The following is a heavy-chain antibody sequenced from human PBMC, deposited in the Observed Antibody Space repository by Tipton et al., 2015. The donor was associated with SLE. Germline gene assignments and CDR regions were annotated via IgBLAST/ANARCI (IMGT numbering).Heavy chain of an antibody. CDR1: GSSISSSSYF. V-gene: IGHV4-39*07. Sequence: LRLSCTVSGSSISSSSYFWAWIRQPPGKGLVWIGSILYSGSTYYDTSLKSRVTISVDTSKIQFSLRLNSVTAADTAIYYCARAEYSAYDVPQFDLWGQGALVTVSS. D-gene: IGHD5-12*01. CDR3: ARAEYSAYDVPQFDL. J-gene: IGHJ4*02. CDR2: ILYSGST.